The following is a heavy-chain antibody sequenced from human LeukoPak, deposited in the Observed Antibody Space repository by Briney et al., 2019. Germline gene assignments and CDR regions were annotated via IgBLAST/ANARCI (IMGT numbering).Heavy chain of an antibody. Sequence: SQTLSLTCTVSGGSISSGDYYWSWIRQPPGKGLEWIGYIYYSGSTYYNPSLKSRVTISVDTSKNQFSLKLSSVTAADTAVYYCARGGDVVVVAARFDYWGQGTLVTVSS. CDR3: ARGGDVVVVAARFDY. D-gene: IGHD2-15*01. V-gene: IGHV4-30-4*01. CDR2: IYYSGST. J-gene: IGHJ4*02. CDR1: GGSISSGDYY.